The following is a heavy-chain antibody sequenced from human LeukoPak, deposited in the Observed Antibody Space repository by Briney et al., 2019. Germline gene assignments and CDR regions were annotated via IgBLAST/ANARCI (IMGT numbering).Heavy chain of an antibody. V-gene: IGHV5-51*01. D-gene: IGHD6-13*01. CDR1: GYRFTNYW. J-gene: IGHJ4*02. CDR3: ARRGLITAAGSEFDY. CDR2: IYPGDSDT. Sequence: GESLKISCKGSGYRFTNYWIGWVRQMPGKGLEWMGIIYPGDSDTRYSPSFQGQVTISADKSITTAYLQWSSLKASDTATYYCARRGLITAAGSEFDYWGQGTLVTVSS.